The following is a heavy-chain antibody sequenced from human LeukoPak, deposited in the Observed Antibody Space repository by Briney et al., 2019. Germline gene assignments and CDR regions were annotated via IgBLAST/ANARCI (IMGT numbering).Heavy chain of an antibody. D-gene: IGHD1-26*01. CDR3: ARVLRELLIDY. J-gene: IGHJ4*02. V-gene: IGHV4-59*01. CDR1: GDSISSYY. Sequence: SETLSLTCTVSGDSISSYYWSWIRLPPGKGLEWIGYIYYSGNTHYNPSLKSRVTISVDTSKNQFSLRLSSVTAADTAVYYCARVLRELLIDYWGQGTLVTVSS. CDR2: IYYSGNT.